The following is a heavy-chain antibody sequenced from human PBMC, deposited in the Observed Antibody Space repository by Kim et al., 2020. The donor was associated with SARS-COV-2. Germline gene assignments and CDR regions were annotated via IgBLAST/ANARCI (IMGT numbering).Heavy chain of an antibody. J-gene: IGHJ5*02. D-gene: IGHD3-10*01. CDR1: STSISSSDYY. Sequence: SETLSLTCTVSSTSISSSDYYWGWIRQPPGKGLEWIGSINYSGNTYYTSSLKSRVTMSVDTSKNRFSLNLISVTAADTAFYYCASDSYGSGSYGRFDPWGQGTLVTVSS. CDR3: ASDSYGSGSYGRFDP. CDR2: INYSGNT. V-gene: IGHV4-39*07.